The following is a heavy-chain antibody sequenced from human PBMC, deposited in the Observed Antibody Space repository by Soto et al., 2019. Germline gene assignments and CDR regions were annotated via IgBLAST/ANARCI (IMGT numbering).Heavy chain of an antibody. Sequence: QLQLQESGPGLVKPSETLSLTCTVSGGSISSSSYYWGWIRQPPGKGLEWIGSIYYSGSTYYNPSLKSRATISVDTSKNQFSLKLSSVTAADTAVYYCARHWDSGSYQYYYYYGMDVWGQGTTVTVSS. J-gene: IGHJ6*02. V-gene: IGHV4-39*01. D-gene: IGHD1-26*01. CDR2: IYYSGST. CDR1: GGSISSSSYY. CDR3: ARHWDSGSYQYYYYYGMDV.